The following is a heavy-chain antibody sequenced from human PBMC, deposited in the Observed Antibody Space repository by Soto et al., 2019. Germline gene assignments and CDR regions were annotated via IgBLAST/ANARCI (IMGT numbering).Heavy chain of an antibody. V-gene: IGHV1-69*06. CDR2: IIPIFGTA. CDR1: GGTXSSYA. J-gene: IGHJ4*02. Sequence: SXKICCKAAGGTXSSYAISLVRQAPGQGLEWRGGIIPIFGTANYAQKFQGRVTITADKSTSTAYMELSSLRSEQTALYYCAREGYCSGGSCYYFDYWGQGTLGTVS. D-gene: IGHD2-15*01. CDR3: AREGYCSGGSCYYFDY.